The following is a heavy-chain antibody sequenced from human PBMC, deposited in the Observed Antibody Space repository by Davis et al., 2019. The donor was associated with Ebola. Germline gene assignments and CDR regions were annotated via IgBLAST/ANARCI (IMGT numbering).Heavy chain of an antibody. D-gene: IGHD5-18*01. CDR1: GGTFSSYA. J-gene: IGHJ6*02. CDR3: ARYVDTARKAYYYGMDV. CDR2: IIPIFGTA. Sequence: AASVKVSCKASGGTFSSYAISWVRQAPGQGLEWMGGIIPIFGTANYAQKFQGRVTITADKSTSTAYMEPSSLRSEDTAVYYCARYVDTARKAYYYGMDVWGQGTTVTVSS. V-gene: IGHV1-69*06.